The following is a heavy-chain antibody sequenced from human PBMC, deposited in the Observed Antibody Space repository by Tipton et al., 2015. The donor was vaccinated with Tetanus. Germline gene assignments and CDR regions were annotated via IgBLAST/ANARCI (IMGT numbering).Heavy chain of an antibody. J-gene: IGHJ4*01. D-gene: IGHD3-3*01. CDR1: GFAFRNSG. V-gene: IGHV3-33*01. Sequence: SGFAFRNSGMHWVRQAPGKKLEWVALIWYDGSTQYYADSVQGRFTISRDNSNNILYLQMGSLRAEDTAVYYCARDSSQGLVDFWSGFHDQIDYWGHGTLVTVSS. CDR3: ARDSSQGLVDFWSGFHDQIDY. CDR2: IWYDGSTQ.